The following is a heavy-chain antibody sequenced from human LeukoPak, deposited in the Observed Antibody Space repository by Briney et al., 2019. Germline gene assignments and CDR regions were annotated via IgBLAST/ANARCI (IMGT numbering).Heavy chain of an antibody. CDR3: ARGGPTYYYDSSGYPLDY. J-gene: IGHJ4*02. CDR1: GGSISISSSY. Sequence: SETLSLTCTVSGGSISISSSYWGWIRQPPGKGLEWIGGLYYSGSTYYNPSLKSRVTMSVDTSKNQFSLKMNSATAADTAVYFCARGGPTYYYDSSGYPLDYWGQGTLVTVSS. V-gene: IGHV4-39*07. D-gene: IGHD3-22*01. CDR2: LYYSGST.